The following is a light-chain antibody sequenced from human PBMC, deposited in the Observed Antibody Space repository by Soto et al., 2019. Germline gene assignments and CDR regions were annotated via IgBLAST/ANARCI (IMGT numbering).Light chain of an antibody. CDR1: QSVTYN. V-gene: IGKV3-15*01. CDR2: GAF. Sequence: EIVMTQSPATLSVSPGETATLSCRASQSVTYNLAWYQQKPGQGPRLLIYGAFTRATGIPARFSGSGSGTEFTLTIGSLKSEDFAFYYRQQYKNWPPLTFGGGTKVEIK. CDR3: QQYKNWPPLT. J-gene: IGKJ4*01.